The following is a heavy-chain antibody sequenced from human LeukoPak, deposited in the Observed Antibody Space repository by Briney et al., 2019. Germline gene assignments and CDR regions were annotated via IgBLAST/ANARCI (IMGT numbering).Heavy chain of an antibody. CDR1: GFTFDDYT. J-gene: IGHJ4*02. Sequence: PGGSLRLSCAVSGFTFDDYTRHWVRQAPGKGLEWVSLITWDGDSTYYADSVKGRFTISRDNSKNSLYLQMNSLRTEDTALYYCAKDIGVGSCNGCLFDYWGQGTLVTVSS. D-gene: IGHD2-15*01. CDR2: ITWDGDST. V-gene: IGHV3-43*01. CDR3: AKDIGVGSCNGCLFDY.